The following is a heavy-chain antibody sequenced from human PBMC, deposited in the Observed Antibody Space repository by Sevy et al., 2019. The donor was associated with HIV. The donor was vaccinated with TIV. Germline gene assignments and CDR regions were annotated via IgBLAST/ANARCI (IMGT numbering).Heavy chain of an antibody. CDR3: TTASWSQEDYYNY. J-gene: IGHJ4*02. CDR1: GFTFSNAW. D-gene: IGHD6-13*01. Sequence: GGSLRLSCAASGFTFSNAWMSWVRQAPGQGLEWVGRIKGKIYDGTIDYAAPVKGRFSISRDDSKNTLYLQMNSLKTEDTAVYYCTTASWSQEDYYNYWGQGTLDTVSS. V-gene: IGHV3-15*01. CDR2: IKGKIYDGTI.